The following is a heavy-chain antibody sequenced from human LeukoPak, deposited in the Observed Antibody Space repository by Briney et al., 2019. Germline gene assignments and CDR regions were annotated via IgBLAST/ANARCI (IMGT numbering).Heavy chain of an antibody. Sequence: SETLSLTCAVSGGSVNTSTWWSWVRQPPGKGLEWIGEIYHSGRTLYNPSLKSRVTISLDKSKNHFSLRLSSVSAADTAVYYCARDTGIAVAGFDYWGQGTLVTVSS. CDR1: GGSVNTSTW. V-gene: IGHV4-4*02. CDR2: IYHSGRT. J-gene: IGHJ4*02. D-gene: IGHD6-19*01. CDR3: ARDTGIAVAGFDY.